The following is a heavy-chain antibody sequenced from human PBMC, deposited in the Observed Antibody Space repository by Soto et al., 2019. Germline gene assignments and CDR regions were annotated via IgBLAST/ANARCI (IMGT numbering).Heavy chain of an antibody. D-gene: IGHD3-10*01. CDR2: IYYSGST. Sequence: TSETLSLTCTVSGGSISSYYWSWIRQPPGKGLEWIGYIYYSGSTNYNPSLKSRVTISVDTSKNQFSLKLSSGTAADTAVYYCARFITMVRGVIKNAFDIWGQGTMVTVSS. CDR1: GGSISSYY. CDR3: ARFITMVRGVIKNAFDI. J-gene: IGHJ3*02. V-gene: IGHV4-59*01.